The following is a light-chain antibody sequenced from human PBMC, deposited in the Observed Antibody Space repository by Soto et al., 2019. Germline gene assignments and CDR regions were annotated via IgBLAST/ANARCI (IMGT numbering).Light chain of an antibody. V-gene: IGLV2-14*03. CDR1: SSDVGGYNY. J-gene: IGLJ1*01. CDR3: SSYTRSSTYV. CDR2: DVS. Sequence: QSALTQPASVSGSPGQSITISCTGTSSDVGGYNYVSWYQQHPGKAPTLMIYDVSNRPSGVSNRFSGSKSGNTASLTISGLQAEDEADYYCSSYTRSSTYVFGTGTKLTVL.